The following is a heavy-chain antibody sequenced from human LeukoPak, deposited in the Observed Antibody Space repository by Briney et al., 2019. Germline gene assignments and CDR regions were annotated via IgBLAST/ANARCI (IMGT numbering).Heavy chain of an antibody. CDR3: ATPRAMSSMDFDH. J-gene: IGHJ4*02. D-gene: IGHD2-8*01. CDR2: ISGSGDTT. CDR1: GFTLSNYY. Sequence: PGGSLRLSCAVYGFTLSNYYMAWVRQAPGGGREWVSGISGSGDTTYSADSVKGRFTISRDNSKNILHLQMNSLRAEDTAVYYGATPRAMSSMDFDHWGQGTLVTVSS. V-gene: IGHV3-23*01.